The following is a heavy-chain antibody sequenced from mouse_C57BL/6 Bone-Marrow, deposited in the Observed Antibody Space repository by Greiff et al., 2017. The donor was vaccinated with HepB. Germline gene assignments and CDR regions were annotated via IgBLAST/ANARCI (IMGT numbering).Heavy chain of an antibody. CDR1: GYTFTSYW. CDR3: ARGALRYLYAMDY. J-gene: IGHJ4*01. V-gene: IGHV1-72*01. D-gene: IGHD1-1*01. Sequence: QVQLQQPGAELVKPGASVKLSCKASGYTFTSYWMHWVKQRPGRGLEWIGRIDPNSGGTKYNEKFKSKATLTVDKPSSTAYMQLSSLTSDDSAVYYCARGALRYLYAMDYWGQGTSVTVSS. CDR2: IDPNSGGT.